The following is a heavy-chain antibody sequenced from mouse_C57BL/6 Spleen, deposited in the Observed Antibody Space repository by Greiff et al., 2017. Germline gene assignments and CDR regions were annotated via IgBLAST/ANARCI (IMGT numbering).Heavy chain of an antibody. CDR3: ARGQLTGTSWFAY. CDR2: INPNNGGT. CDR1: GYTFTDYN. J-gene: IGHJ3*01. V-gene: IGHV1-22*01. D-gene: IGHD4-1*01. Sequence: EVQLQQSGPELVKPGASVKMSCKASGYTFTDYNMHWVKQSHGKSLEWIGYINPNNGGTSYNQKFKGKATLTVHKSSSTAYMELRSLTSEDSAVYYCARGQLTGTSWFAYWGQGTLVTVSA.